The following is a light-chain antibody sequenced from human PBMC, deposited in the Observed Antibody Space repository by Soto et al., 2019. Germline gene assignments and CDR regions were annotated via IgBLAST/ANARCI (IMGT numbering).Light chain of an antibody. V-gene: IGKV1-33*01. CDR1: QDITNY. J-gene: IGKJ5*01. CDR3: QQFDNLPIT. Sequence: DIQMTQSPSSLSASVRDRVTITCQASQDITNYLNWYQQKPGKAPKLLIYDASKLETGVPSRFSGSGSGTDFTFTISSLQPEDTATYYCQQFDNLPITFGQGTRLEIK. CDR2: DAS.